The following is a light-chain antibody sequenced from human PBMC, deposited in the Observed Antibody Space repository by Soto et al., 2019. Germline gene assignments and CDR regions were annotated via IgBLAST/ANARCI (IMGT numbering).Light chain of an antibody. J-gene: IGKJ5*01. Sequence: EIVLTQSPGTLSLSPGVRATLSCRASQSVPRSYLAWYQQKPGQAPRLLIYGTSSRATGIPDRFSGSGSGTDFTLTISRLEPEDFAVFYCQQYGSSITFGQGTRLEIK. V-gene: IGKV3-20*01. CDR2: GTS. CDR1: QSVPRSY. CDR3: QQYGSSIT.